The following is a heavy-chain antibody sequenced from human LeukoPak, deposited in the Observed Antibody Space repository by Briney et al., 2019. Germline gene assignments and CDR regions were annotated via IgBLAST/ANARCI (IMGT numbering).Heavy chain of an antibody. J-gene: IGHJ4*02. V-gene: IGHV3-23*01. D-gene: IGHD3-10*01. CDR3: AKVENYYYGSGSIDY. Sequence: PGGSLRLSCAASGFTFSSYAMSWVRQAPGKGLEWVSAISGSGGSTYYADSVKGRFTISRDNSKNTLYLQMNSLRAEDTAVYYCAKVENYYYGSGSIDYWGQGTLVTVSS. CDR1: GFTFSSYA. CDR2: ISGSGGST.